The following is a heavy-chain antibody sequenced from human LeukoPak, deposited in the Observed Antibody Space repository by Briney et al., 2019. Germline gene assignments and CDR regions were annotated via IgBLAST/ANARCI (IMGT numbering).Heavy chain of an antibody. J-gene: IGHJ6*02. CDR3: AARYCSSTSCYKYYYGMDV. CDR2: IYSGGST. CDR1: GFTVSSNY. D-gene: IGHD2-2*02. Sequence: PGGSLRLSCAASGFTVSSNYMSWVRQAPGKGLEWVSVIYSGGSTYYADSVKGRFTISRDNSKNTLYLQMNSLRAEDTAVCYCAARYCSSTSCYKYYYGMDVWGQGTTVTVSS. V-gene: IGHV3-53*01.